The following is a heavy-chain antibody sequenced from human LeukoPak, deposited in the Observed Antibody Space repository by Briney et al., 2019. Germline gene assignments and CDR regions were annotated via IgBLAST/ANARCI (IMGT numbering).Heavy chain of an antibody. J-gene: IGHJ4*02. Sequence: GGSLRLSCAASGFTFSSYGMSWVRQAPGKGLEWVSAISGSGGSTYYADSVKGRFTISRDNSKNTLYLRMNSLRAEDTAVYYCASSILGYCSSTSCSDLDYWGQGTLVTVSS. D-gene: IGHD2-2*01. CDR1: GFTFSSYG. V-gene: IGHV3-23*01. CDR3: ASSILGYCSSTSCSDLDY. CDR2: ISGSGGST.